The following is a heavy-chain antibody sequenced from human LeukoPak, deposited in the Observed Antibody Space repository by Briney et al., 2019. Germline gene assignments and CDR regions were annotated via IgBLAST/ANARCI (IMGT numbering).Heavy chain of an antibody. J-gene: IGHJ6*02. D-gene: IGHD6-19*01. V-gene: IGHV3-23*01. CDR2: ISGSGGST. CDR3: AKSQGSSGWYNYYYGMDV. Sequence: GGSLRLSCAASGFTFSDYHMNWIRQAPGKGLEWVSAISGSGGSTYYADSVKGRFTISRDNSKNTLYPQMNSLRAEDTAVYYCAKSQGSSGWYNYYYGMDVWGQGTTVTVSS. CDR1: GFTFSDYH.